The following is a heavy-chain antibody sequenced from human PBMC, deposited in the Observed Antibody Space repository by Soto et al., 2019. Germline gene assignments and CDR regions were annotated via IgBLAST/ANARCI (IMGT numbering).Heavy chain of an antibody. CDR3: ARDLRRIVGALG. D-gene: IGHD1-26*01. V-gene: IGHV1-18*01. J-gene: IGHJ4*02. CDR1: GCTFTSYG. CDR2: ISAYNGNT. Sequence: AAVKVSCKACGCTFTSYGISWVRQAPGQGLEWMGWISAYNGNTNYAQKLQGRVTMTTDTSTSTAYMELRSLRSDDTAVYYCARDLRRIVGALGWGQGTLVTVSS.